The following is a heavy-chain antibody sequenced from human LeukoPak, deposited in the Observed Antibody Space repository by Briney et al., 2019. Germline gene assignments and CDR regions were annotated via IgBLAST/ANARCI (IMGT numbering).Heavy chain of an antibody. D-gene: IGHD2-15*01. Sequence: SETLSLTCAVYGGSFSGYYWSWIRQPPGKGLEWIGYIYYSGSTNYNPSLKSRVTISVDTSKNQFSLKLSSVTAADTAVYYCARDRLVAFDIWGQGTMVTVSS. CDR1: GGSFSGYY. CDR3: ARDRLVAFDI. J-gene: IGHJ3*02. V-gene: IGHV4-59*01. CDR2: IYYSGST.